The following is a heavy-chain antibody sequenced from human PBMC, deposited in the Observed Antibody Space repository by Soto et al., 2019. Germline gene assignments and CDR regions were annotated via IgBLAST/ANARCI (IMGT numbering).Heavy chain of an antibody. V-gene: IGHV3-48*03. Sequence: EVQLVESGGGLVQPGGSLRLSCAVSGFTFSSSEMYWVRQAPGKGLEWISYIHPSGQPIFYADSVKGRFTISRDNANNSLFLQMNSLRAEDTAVYYCATRASRWGQGTMVTVSS. CDR1: GFTFSSSE. D-gene: IGHD1-26*01. CDR3: ATRASR. J-gene: IGHJ3*01. CDR2: IHPSGQPI.